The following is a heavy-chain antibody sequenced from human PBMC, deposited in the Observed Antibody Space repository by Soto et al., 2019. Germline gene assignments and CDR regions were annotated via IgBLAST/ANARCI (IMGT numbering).Heavy chain of an antibody. CDR3: ARDRNLRGYYYGGGEFDY. CDR2: INAGNGNT. J-gene: IGHJ4*02. D-gene: IGHD3-22*01. CDR1: GYTFTSYA. Sequence: QVPLVQSGAEVKKPGASVKVSCKASGYTFTSYAMHWVRQAPGQRLEWMGWINAGNGNTKYSQKLQGRVTITRDTSASTAYMELSSLRSEDTAVYYCARDRNLRGYYYGGGEFDYWGQGTLVTVSS. V-gene: IGHV1-3*01.